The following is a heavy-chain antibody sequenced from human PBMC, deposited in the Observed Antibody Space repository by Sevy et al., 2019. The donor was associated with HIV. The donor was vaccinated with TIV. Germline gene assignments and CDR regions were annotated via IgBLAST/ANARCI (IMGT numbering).Heavy chain of an antibody. CDR1: VYTVTSYG. CDR3: ARAPSGSQGPGQYFHH. Sequence: ASVKVSCKASVYTVTSYGITWVRQAPGQGLEWLGWTSTDNTNDAQKLQGRVTMTTDTSTSTVYMELRSLRSDDTAVYYCARAPSGSQGPGQYFHHWGQGTLVTVSS. V-gene: IGHV1-18*01. CDR2: TSTDNT. D-gene: IGHD1-26*01. J-gene: IGHJ1*01.